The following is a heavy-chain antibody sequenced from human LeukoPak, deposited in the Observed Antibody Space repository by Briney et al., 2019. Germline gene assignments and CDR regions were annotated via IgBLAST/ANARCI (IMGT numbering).Heavy chain of an antibody. CDR2: ISYDGSNK. Sequence: GGSLRLSCAASGFTFSSYAMHWVRQAPGKWLEWVAVISYDGSNKYYADSVKGRFTISRDNSKNTLYLQMNSLRAEDTAVYYCAKGSKDYDILTGYPNGFDYWGQGTLVTVSS. V-gene: IGHV3-30*04. CDR1: GFTFSSYA. D-gene: IGHD3-9*01. J-gene: IGHJ4*02. CDR3: AKGSKDYDILTGYPNGFDY.